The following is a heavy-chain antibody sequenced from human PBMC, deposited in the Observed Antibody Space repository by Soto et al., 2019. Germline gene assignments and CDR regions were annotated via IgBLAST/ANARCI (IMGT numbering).Heavy chain of an antibody. CDR1: GYTFTSYG. CDR3: ARVLSAAGTNYFDY. D-gene: IGHD6-13*01. CDR2: ISAYNGNT. V-gene: IGHV1-18*01. J-gene: IGHJ4*02. Sequence: QVQLVQSGAEVKKPGASVKVSCKASGYTFTSYGISWVRQAPGQGLEWMGWISAYNGNTNYAQKLQGRVTMTTDTSTSTGYMGLRSLRSDGTAVYYCARVLSAAGTNYFDYWGQGTLVTVSS.